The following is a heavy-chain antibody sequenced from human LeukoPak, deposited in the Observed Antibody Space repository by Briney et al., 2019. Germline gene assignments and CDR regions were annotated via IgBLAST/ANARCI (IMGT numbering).Heavy chain of an antibody. Sequence: ASVKVSCKASGYTFTSYGISWVRQAPGQGLEWMGWISAYNGNTNYARKLQGRVTMTTDTPTSTAYLELRSLRSDDTAVYYCARPVGSSSWYLSAFDIWGQGTMVTVSS. CDR2: ISAYNGNT. CDR1: GYTFTSYG. CDR3: ARPVGSSSWYLSAFDI. V-gene: IGHV1-18*01. J-gene: IGHJ3*02. D-gene: IGHD6-13*01.